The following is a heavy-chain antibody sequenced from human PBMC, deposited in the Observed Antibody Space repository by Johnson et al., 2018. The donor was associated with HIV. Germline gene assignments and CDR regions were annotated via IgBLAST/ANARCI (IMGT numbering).Heavy chain of an antibody. CDR3: AKEDYYGSGSYDAFDI. CDR1: GFTFTSYA. CDR2: VSYDGSTT. V-gene: IGHV3-30*04. Sequence: VQLVESGGGLVQPGGSLRLSCAASGFTFTSYAMHWVRQAPGKGLAWVAVVSYDGSTTYYADSVKGRFTISRDNSKNTLYLQMNSLRAEDTAVYYCAKEDYYGSGSYDAFDIWGQGTMVTVSS. J-gene: IGHJ3*02. D-gene: IGHD3-10*01.